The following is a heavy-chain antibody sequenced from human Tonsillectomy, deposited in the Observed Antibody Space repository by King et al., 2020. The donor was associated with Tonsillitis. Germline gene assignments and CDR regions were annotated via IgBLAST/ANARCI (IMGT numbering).Heavy chain of an antibody. J-gene: IGHJ6*02. CDR1: GYRFTSYW. CDR3: ARGVVAGNYYNYGMDV. V-gene: IGHV5-51*01. D-gene: IGHD2-15*01. CDR2: IYSGDSDT. Sequence: QLVQSGAEVKKPGESLKISCKGSGYRFTSYWIGWVRQMPGKGLEWMGIIYSGDSDTRYSPSFQGQVTMAADKSISTAYLQWSSLKASDTGMEYCARGVVAGNYYNYGMDVWGQGTTVTVSS.